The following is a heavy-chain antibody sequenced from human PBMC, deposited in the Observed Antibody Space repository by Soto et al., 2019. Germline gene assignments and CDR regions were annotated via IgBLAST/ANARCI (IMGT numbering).Heavy chain of an antibody. CDR3: ARETVIIANVYDY. CDR1: GGSISSGGYY. CDR2: IYYSGST. Sequence: QVQLQESGPGLVKPSQTLSLTCTVSGGSISSGGYYWSWIRQHPGKGLEWIGYIYYSGSTYYNPSLKSRVTISADTSKNHFSLKLSSVTAADTAVYYCARETVIIANVYDYWGQGTLVTVSS. J-gene: IGHJ4*02. D-gene: IGHD3-10*01. V-gene: IGHV4-31*03.